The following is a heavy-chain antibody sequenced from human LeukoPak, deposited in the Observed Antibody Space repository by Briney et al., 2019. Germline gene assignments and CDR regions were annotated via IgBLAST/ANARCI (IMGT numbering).Heavy chain of an antibody. D-gene: IGHD3-16*01. CDR1: GFTFSSYA. V-gene: IGHV3-30*04. Sequence: PGGSLRLSCAASGFTFSSYAMHWVRQAPGKGLEWVAVISYDGSNKYYADSVKGRFTISRDNSKNTLYLQMNSLRAEDTAVYYCARDRLGGGAFDIWGQGTMVTASS. CDR3: ARDRLGGGAFDI. CDR2: ISYDGSNK. J-gene: IGHJ3*02.